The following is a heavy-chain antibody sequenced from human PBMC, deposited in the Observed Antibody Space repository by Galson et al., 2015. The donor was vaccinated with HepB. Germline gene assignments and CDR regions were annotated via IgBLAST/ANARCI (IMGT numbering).Heavy chain of an antibody. D-gene: IGHD2-21*02. J-gene: IGHJ3*02. CDR2: IKHDGIEK. V-gene: IGHV3-7*01. Sequence: SLRLSCAASGFTLGSHWMAWVRQAPGKGLEWVANIKHDGIEKYYVDSVKGRFTISRDNAKNSLFLQMNSLRAEDTAIYYCAREGLREAFDSWGQGTMVTVSS. CDR1: GFTLGSHW. CDR3: AREGLREAFDS.